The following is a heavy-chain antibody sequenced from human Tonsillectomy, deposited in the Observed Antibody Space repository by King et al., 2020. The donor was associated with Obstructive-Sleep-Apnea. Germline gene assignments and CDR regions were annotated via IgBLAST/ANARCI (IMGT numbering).Heavy chain of an antibody. CDR2: ISWNSGSI. J-gene: IGHJ4*02. CDR1: GFTFDDYA. V-gene: IGHV3-9*01. CDR3: AKDNSSGWYRGLDY. D-gene: IGHD6-19*01. Sequence: VQLVESGGDLVQPGRSLRLSCAASGFTFDDYAIHWVRQAPGKGLEWVSGISWNSGSIGYADSVRGRFTISRDNAKNSLYLQMNSLRAEDTALYYCAKDNSSGWYRGLDYWGQGTLVTVSS.